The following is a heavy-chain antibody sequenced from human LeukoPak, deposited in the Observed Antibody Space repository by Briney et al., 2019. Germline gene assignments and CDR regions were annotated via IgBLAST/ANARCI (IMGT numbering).Heavy chain of an antibody. CDR3: ARGDYSKKSNDY. CDR1: GYTFTSYD. Sequence: GASVKVSCKASGYTFTSYDINWVRQATGQGLEWMGWMNPNSGNTGYAQEFQGRVTMTRNTSISTAYMELSSLRSEDTAVYYCARGDYSKKSNDYWGQGTLVTVSS. D-gene: IGHD4-11*01. CDR2: MNPNSGNT. J-gene: IGHJ4*02. V-gene: IGHV1-8*01.